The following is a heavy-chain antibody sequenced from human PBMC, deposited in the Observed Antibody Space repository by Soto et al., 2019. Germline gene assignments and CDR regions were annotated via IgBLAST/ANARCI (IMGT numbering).Heavy chain of an antibody. CDR2: IDPSDSYT. D-gene: IGHD4-17*01. V-gene: IGHV5-10-1*01. CDR3: ATKRPLYSDYVRPPSEDYYYYCYGMDV. J-gene: IGHJ6*02. CDR1: GYSFTSYW. Sequence: PGESLKISCKGSGYSFTSYWISWVRQMPGKGLEWMGRIDPSDSYTNYSPSFQGHVTISADKSISTAYLQWSSLKASDTAMYYCATKRPLYSDYVRPPSEDYYYYCYGMDVWGQGTTVTVAS.